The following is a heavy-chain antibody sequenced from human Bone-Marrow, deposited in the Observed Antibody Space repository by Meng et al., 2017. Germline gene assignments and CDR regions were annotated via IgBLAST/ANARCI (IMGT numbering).Heavy chain of an antibody. D-gene: IGHD3-10*01. CDR3: ARGAWVRGVSHNDY. V-gene: IGHV1-18*04. J-gene: IGHJ4*02. Sequence: VQVVPSGAEVKKPGASVKVSCKASGYTFTSYYMHWVRQAPGQGLEWMGWISAYNGNTNYAQKLQGRVTMTTDTSTSTAYMELRSLRSDDTAVYYCARGAWVRGVSHNDYWGQGTLVTVSS. CDR1: GYTFTSYY. CDR2: ISAYNGNT.